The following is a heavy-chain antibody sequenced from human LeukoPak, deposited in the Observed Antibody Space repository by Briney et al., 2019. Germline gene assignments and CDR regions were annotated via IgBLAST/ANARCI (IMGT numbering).Heavy chain of an antibody. CDR3: ARALSGYDFRAPLDY. J-gene: IGHJ4*02. V-gene: IGHV3-74*01. Sequence: PGGSLRLSCAASGFTFSSYWMHWVRQAPGKGLVWVSRINSDGSSTSYADSVKGRFTISRDNAKNTLYLQMNSLRAEDTAVYYCARALSGYDFRAPLDYWGQGTLVTVSS. D-gene: IGHD5-12*01. CDR1: GFTFSSYW. CDR2: INSDGSST.